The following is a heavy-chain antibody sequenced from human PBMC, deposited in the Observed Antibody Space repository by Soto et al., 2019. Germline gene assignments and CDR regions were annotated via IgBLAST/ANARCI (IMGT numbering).Heavy chain of an antibody. V-gene: IGHV3-30-3*01. CDR1: GFTFSSYA. D-gene: IGHD3-22*01. Sequence: GGSLRLSCAASGFTFSSYAMHWVRQAPGKGLEWVAVISYDGSNKYYADSVKGRFTISRDNSKNTLYLQMNSLRAEDTAEYYCARGKTDYYDSSGQSSLGDYWGQGTLVTVSS. CDR2: ISYDGSNK. CDR3: ARGKTDYYDSSGQSSLGDY. J-gene: IGHJ4*02.